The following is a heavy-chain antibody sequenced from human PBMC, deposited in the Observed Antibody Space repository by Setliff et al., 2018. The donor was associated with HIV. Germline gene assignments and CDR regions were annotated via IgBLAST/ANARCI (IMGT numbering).Heavy chain of an antibody. D-gene: IGHD4-17*01. V-gene: IGHV4-59*11. CDR3: ARGNDNGQRGGNYYFMDV. J-gene: IGHJ6*03. Sequence: SETLSLTCSLSGDFINNHYWSWIRQPPGKGLEWIGHIYYSGDTNYSPSLKSRVTISMDTSKNQFSLKLTSVTAAGTAVYYCARGNDNGQRGGNYYFMDVWDKGTTVTVSS. CDR1: GDFINNHY. CDR2: IYYSGDT.